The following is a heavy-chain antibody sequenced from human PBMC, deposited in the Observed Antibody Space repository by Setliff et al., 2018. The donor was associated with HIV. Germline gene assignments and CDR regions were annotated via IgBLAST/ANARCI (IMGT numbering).Heavy chain of an antibody. CDR3: ARTWWDYDLWSGYLYYFDY. CDR2: IFYSGTA. Sequence: PSETLSLTCAVYGESFSDYSWTWIRQPPGKGLEWIGYIFYSGTAHYNPSLKSRVTISVDTSANQFSLTLTSVTAADTATYFCARTWWDYDLWSGYLYYFDYWGQGALVTVSS. D-gene: IGHD3-3*01. CDR1: GESFSDYS. V-gene: IGHV4-34*12. J-gene: IGHJ4*02.